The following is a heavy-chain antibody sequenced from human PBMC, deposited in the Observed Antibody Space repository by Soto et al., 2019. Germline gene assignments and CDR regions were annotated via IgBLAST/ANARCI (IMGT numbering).Heavy chain of an antibody. CDR2: ISRSGDRT. Sequence: EVQLVESGEGLVQPGGSLRLSCAASGFTFSSYNIHWIRQASGKGLEFVSAISRSGDRTYYADSVKGRFTITRDNSKNTVWLQMGSLRAEDMAVYYCARARCSSGQCYYFDYWGRGALVSFSS. J-gene: IGHJ4*02. CDR3: ARARCSSGQCYYFDY. CDR1: GFTFSSYN. D-gene: IGHD2-15*01. V-gene: IGHV3-64*02.